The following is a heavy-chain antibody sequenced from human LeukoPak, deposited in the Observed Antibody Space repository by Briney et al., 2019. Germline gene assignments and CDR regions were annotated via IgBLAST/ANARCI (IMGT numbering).Heavy chain of an antibody. CDR3: ARSDGDLLDS. D-gene: IGHD4-17*01. Sequence: PSDTLSLTCSVSGGSFSTYYWTWIRQPPGKGLEYIGYVYYTGSTNYNPSLQSRVAISIDTSKNQFSLKLRSVTAADTAVYFCARSDGDLLDSWGQGTLVAVSS. J-gene: IGHJ4*02. CDR2: VYYTGST. CDR1: GGSFSTYY. V-gene: IGHV4-59*08.